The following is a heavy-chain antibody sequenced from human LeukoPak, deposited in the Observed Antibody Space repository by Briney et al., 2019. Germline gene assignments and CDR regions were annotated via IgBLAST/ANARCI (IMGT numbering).Heavy chain of an antibody. CDR3: ARVIVGAKGEAFDI. V-gene: IGHV1-18*01. CDR1: GDTFTNYA. CDR2: ISAYNGNT. D-gene: IGHD1-26*01. J-gene: IGHJ3*02. Sequence: ASVKVSCKASGDTFTNYAITRVRQAPGQGLEWMGWISAYNGNTNYAQKLQGRVTMTTDTSTSTAYMELRSLRSDDTAVYYCARVIVGAKGEAFDIWGQGTMVTVSS.